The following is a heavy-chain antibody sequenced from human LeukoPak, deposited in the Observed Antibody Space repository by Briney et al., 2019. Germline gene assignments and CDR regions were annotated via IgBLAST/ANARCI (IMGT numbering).Heavy chain of an antibody. CDR1: GFTINNNY. D-gene: IGHD2/OR15-2a*01. CDR3: AKKDNGNYFNFDY. CDR2: IYSGVNT. J-gene: IGHJ4*02. V-gene: IGHV3-66*01. Sequence: GGSLRLSCAASGFTINNNYMNWVRQAPGKGLEWVSVIYSGVNTYYADSAKGRFTISRDNSKNTLYLQMNSLRAEDTAVYYCAKKDNGNYFNFDYWGQGTLVTVSS.